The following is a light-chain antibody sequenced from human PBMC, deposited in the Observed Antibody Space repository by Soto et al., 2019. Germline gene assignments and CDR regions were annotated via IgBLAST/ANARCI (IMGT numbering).Light chain of an antibody. CDR3: QQYDTLPPLT. J-gene: IGKJ4*01. Sequence: DIQMTQSPSSLSASVGVRVTITCQASQDISNYLNWYQQKPGKAPKLLIFDASTLQIGVPSRFSGSGSGTDFTFTISSLQPEDLATYFCQQYDTLPPLTFGGGTRVEIK. V-gene: IGKV1-33*01. CDR2: DAS. CDR1: QDISNY.